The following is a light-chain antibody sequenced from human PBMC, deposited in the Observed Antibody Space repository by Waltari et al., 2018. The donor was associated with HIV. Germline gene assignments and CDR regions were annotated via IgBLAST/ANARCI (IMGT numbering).Light chain of an antibody. CDR1: RSDVGGYNY. J-gene: IGLJ2*01. V-gene: IGLV2-14*01. CDR3: SSYTSSYTVI. Sequence: QSALTQPASVSGSPGQSITISCSGSRSDVGGYNYVSWYEQHPGKAPKLMIYDVSDRPAWGSNRFSGSKADKTASLTISGLQTEDEAEYYCSSYTSSYTVIFGGGTKLTVL. CDR2: DVS.